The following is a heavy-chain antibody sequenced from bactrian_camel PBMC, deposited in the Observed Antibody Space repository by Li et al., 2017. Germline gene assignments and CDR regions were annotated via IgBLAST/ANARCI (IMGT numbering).Heavy chain of an antibody. J-gene: IGHJ6*01. Sequence: HVQLVESGGGSVQAGGSLRLSCTAPPKIYSANCVGWFRQAPGKEREGVARIYSGGAATHYADSVKDRFTISQDNAKNTLYLQMNSLKPEDTAMYVCAARGCWDSWSFGYWGQGTQVTVS. CDR2: IYSGGAAT. CDR1: PKIYSANC. D-gene: IGHD6*01. V-gene: IGHV3S54*01. CDR3: AARGCWDSWSFGY.